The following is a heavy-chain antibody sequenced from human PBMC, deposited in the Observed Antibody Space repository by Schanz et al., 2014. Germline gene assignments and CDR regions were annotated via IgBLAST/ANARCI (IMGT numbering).Heavy chain of an antibody. CDR3: AKGVGYCSGGTCYDFYYYGLDV. D-gene: IGHD2-15*01. V-gene: IGHV3-23*01. J-gene: IGHJ6*02. CDR2: ISHSGGSK. Sequence: DVQLLESGGGLVQPGGSLRLSCAASGFTFNSYAMTWVRQAPGKGLEWVSGISHSGGSKYYADSVKGRFTISRDNSENTLSLQMNSLSADDTAVVYCAKGVGYCSGGTCYDFYYYGLDVWGQGTTVTVSS. CDR1: GFTFNSYA.